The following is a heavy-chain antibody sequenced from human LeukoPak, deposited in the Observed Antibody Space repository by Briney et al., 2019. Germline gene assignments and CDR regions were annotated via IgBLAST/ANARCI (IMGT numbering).Heavy chain of an antibody. Sequence: PGGSLRLSCAAPEVSFSNYGMNWVRQAPGKGLEWLSYISASGDLLYYAGSVKGRFTISRDNAQKSLYLQMNSLRGDDTAVYYCATNGYCNSGVCETGFDNWGQGTLVTVSS. CDR2: ISASGDLL. CDR3: ATNGYCNSGVCETGFDN. CDR1: EVSFSNYG. D-gene: IGHD2-8*01. V-gene: IGHV3-48*03. J-gene: IGHJ4*02.